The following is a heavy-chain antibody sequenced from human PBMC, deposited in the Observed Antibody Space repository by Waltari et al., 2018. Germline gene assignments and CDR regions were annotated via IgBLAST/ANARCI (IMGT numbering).Heavy chain of an antibody. CDR2: IIPIFETA. J-gene: IGHJ3*02. V-gene: IGHV1-69*05. CDR1: GGSFSTYA. CDR3: ARGGLYGQQLLESAFEI. Sequence: QVQLVQSGAEVKKPGSSVKVSCKASGGSFSTYAITWVRQAPGQGLEWMGGIIPIFETANYAQNFQERVTMTTDGSMTTAYMEVSSLTSEDTAVYYCARGGLYGQQLLESAFEIWGQGTKVTVAS. D-gene: IGHD6-13*01.